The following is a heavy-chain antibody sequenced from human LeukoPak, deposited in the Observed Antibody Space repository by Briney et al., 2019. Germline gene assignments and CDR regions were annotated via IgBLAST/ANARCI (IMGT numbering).Heavy chain of an antibody. V-gene: IGHV1-2*06. CDR2: INLNSGGT. D-gene: IGHD6-19*01. Sequence: ASVKVSCKASGYTFTGYYMHWVRQAPGQGLEWMGRINLNSGGTNYAQKFQGRVTMTRDTSISTAYMELSRLRFDDTAVYYCARAKGAVDHNWFDPWGQGTLVTVSS. CDR3: ARAKGAVDHNWFDP. CDR1: GYTFTGYY. J-gene: IGHJ5*02.